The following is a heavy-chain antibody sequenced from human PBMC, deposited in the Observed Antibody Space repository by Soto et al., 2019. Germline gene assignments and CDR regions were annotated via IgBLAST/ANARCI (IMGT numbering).Heavy chain of an antibody. CDR3: AIDILVVPAAGSYYYDMDS. D-gene: IGHD2-2*01. V-gene: IGHV3-30*03. J-gene: IGHJ6*02. CDR1: GFTFSSYG. CDR2: ISYDGSNK. Sequence: PGGSLRLSCAASGFTFSSYGMHWVRQAPGKGLKWVAVISYDGSNKYYADSVKGRFTISRDNSKNTLYLQMNSLRAEDTAVYYCAIDILVVPAAGSYYYDMDSWGQETTFTVSS.